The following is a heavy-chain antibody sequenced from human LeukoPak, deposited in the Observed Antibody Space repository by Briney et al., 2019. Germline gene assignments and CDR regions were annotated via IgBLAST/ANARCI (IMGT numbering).Heavy chain of an antibody. CDR1: GFTFSYYW. CDR3: AREGIAAELDF. V-gene: IGHV3-74*01. Sequence: PGGSLRLSCAASGFTFSYYWMHWVRQAPGKGLVWVSRIRGDGSITNYADSVKGRFTISRDDAKNTLYLQMSSLRAEDTAIYYCAREGIAAELDFWGRGTLVTVSS. CDR2: IRGDGSIT. J-gene: IGHJ4*02. D-gene: IGHD6-13*01.